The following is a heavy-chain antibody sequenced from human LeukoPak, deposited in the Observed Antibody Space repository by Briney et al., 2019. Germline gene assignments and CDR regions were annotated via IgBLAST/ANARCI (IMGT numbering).Heavy chain of an antibody. J-gene: IGHJ4*02. CDR3: ARDLDNRNDLYYLDW. CDR1: GGTFSSYA. CDR2: ISANNGNT. D-gene: IGHD1-14*01. Sequence: ASVKVSCKASGGTFSSYAIGWVRQAPGQGLEWMGRISANNGNTNYAQKHQGRVTMTADTSTSTAYMELRSLRSDDTAVYYCARDLDNRNDLYYLDWWGQGTLVTVSS. V-gene: IGHV1-18*01.